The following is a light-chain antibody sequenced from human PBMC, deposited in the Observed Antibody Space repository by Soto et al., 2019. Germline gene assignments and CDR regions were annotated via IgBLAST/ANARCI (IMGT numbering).Light chain of an antibody. V-gene: IGKV1-39*01. Sequence: DIQMTQSPSFLSASVGDRVTITCRATQSVSNFLNWYQQKPGKAPKLLIYAASSLQSGVPSRFTGRGSGTDFTLTISSLQPEDIATYSCQQSLSTPWTFGQGTKVEIK. J-gene: IGKJ1*01. CDR2: AAS. CDR1: QSVSNF. CDR3: QQSLSTPWT.